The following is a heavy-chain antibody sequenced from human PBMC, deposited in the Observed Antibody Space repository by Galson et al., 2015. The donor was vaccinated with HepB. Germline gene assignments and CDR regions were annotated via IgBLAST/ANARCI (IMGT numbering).Heavy chain of an antibody. CDR1: GFTFSGSA. Sequence: SLRLSCAGSGFTFSGSAMHWVRQASGEGLEWVGRIGSKGINYATAYTASVKGRFTISRDDSKNTAYLQMDSLRTEDTAVYYCTRLGDFSGYSSAWGQGTLVTVSS. J-gene: IGHJ5*02. V-gene: IGHV3-73*01. CDR3: TRLGDFSGYSSA. CDR2: IGSKGINYAT. D-gene: IGHD6-25*01.